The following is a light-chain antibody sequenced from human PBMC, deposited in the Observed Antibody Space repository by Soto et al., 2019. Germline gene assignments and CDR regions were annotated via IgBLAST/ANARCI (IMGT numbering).Light chain of an antibody. CDR2: LNTDGSH. Sequence: QSVLTQSPSASASLGASVNLTCTLSSGHSGYVIAWHQQQPEKGPRYLMKLNTDGSHSKGDGIPDRFSGSSSGAERYLTISSLQSEDEADYYCQTWGTGIRVFGGGTKLTVL. J-gene: IGLJ3*02. CDR3: QTWGTGIRV. V-gene: IGLV4-69*01. CDR1: SGHSGYV.